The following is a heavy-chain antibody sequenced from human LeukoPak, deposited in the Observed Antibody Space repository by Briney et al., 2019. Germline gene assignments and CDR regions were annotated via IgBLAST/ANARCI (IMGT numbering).Heavy chain of an antibody. J-gene: IGHJ6*03. Sequence: GGSLRVSCAASGFTSSSYAMSWVRQAPGKGLEWVSAISGSGGTTYYADSVKGRFTISRDNSKNTLYLQMNSLRAEDTAVYYCAKYRVPHYYYYYYVDVWGKGTTVTISS. D-gene: IGHD3-10*01. CDR2: ISGSGGTT. CDR1: GFTSSSYA. CDR3: AKYRVPHYYYYYYVDV. V-gene: IGHV3-23*01.